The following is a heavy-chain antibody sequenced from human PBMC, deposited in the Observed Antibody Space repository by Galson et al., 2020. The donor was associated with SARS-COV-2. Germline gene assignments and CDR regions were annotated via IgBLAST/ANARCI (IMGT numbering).Heavy chain of an antibody. J-gene: IGHJ4*02. CDR1: GFIFSSYA. CDR3: TMMVRGVQAGDY. V-gene: IGHV3-23*01. Sequence: GGSLRLSCEASGFIFSSYAMSWVRQAPGKGLEWVSSISGSGESTYYADSVKGRFTISRDNSKNTLYLQMNSLRAEDTAVYYCTMMVRGVQAGDYWGQGTLVTVSS. D-gene: IGHD3-10*01. CDR2: ISGSGEST.